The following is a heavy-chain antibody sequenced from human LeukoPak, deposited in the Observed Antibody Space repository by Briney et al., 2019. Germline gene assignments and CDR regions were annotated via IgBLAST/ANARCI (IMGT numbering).Heavy chain of an antibody. CDR3: ASSSASWIQLLTPDY. CDR2: INPNSGGT. D-gene: IGHD5-18*01. J-gene: IGHJ4*02. CDR1: GYTFTGYY. V-gene: IGHV1-2*06. Sequence: ASVKVSCKASGYTFTGYYMHWVRQAPGQGFEWMGRINPNSGGTNYAQKFQGRVTMTRDTSTSTVYMELSSLRSEDTAVYYCASSSASWIQLLTPDYWGQGTLVTVSS.